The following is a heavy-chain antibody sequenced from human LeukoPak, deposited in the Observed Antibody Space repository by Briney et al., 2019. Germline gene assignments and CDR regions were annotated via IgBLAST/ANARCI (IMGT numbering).Heavy chain of an antibody. J-gene: IGHJ6*02. Sequence: GGSLRLSCAASGFTFSSYGMHWVRQAPGKGLEWVAVIWYDGSNKYYADSVKGRFTISRDNPKNTLYLQMNSLRAEDTAVYYCARSALPRSSSGARGMDVWGQGTTVTVSS. CDR1: GFTFSSYG. CDR3: ARSALPRSSSGARGMDV. CDR2: IWYDGSNK. D-gene: IGHD6-19*01. V-gene: IGHV3-33*01.